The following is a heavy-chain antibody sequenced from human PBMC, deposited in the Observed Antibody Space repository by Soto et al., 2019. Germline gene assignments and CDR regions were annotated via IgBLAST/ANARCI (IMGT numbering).Heavy chain of an antibody. CDR1: GGTFSSYA. CDR2: IIPIFGTA. CDR3: ARRDTSGFLRYFDN. D-gene: IGHD3-3*01. J-gene: IGHJ4*02. V-gene: IGHV1-69*06. Sequence: ASVKVSCKASGGTFSSYAISWVRQAPGQGLEWMGGIIPIFGTANYAQKFRGKVTITADKSTGTAYMELSSLRSEDTALYYCARRDTSGFLRYFDNWGQGTQVTVSS.